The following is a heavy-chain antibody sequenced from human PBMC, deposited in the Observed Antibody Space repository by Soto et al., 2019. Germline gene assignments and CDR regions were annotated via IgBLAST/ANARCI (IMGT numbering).Heavy chain of an antibody. D-gene: IGHD2-15*01. J-gene: IGHJ3*02. Sequence: QITLQEAGPTLVNPTQTLTLTCTSSVFSLNTRAVVVGWICQPPGKALEWLALINWNDDKRYSPSLKDRLTITKDTSKNNVVLTMTNIDPVDTATDYCAHRHDLGGFDIWGQGTTVNVTS. V-gene: IGHV2-5*01. CDR1: VFSLNTRAVV. CDR3: AHRHDLGGFDI. CDR2: INWNDDK.